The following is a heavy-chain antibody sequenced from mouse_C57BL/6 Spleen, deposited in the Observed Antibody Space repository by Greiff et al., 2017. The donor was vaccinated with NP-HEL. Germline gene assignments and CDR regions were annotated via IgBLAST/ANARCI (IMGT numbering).Heavy chain of an antibody. D-gene: IGHD1-1*01. J-gene: IGHJ4*01. CDR2: IDPSDSYT. CDR1: GYTFTSYW. V-gene: IGHV1-59*01. CDR3: ARRGTTVYYYAMDY. Sequence: QVQLKQPGAELVRPGTSVKLSCKASGYTFTSYWMHWVKQRPGQGLEWIGVIDPSDSYTNYNQKFKGKATLTVDTSSSTAYMQLSSLTSEDSAVYYCARRGTTVYYYAMDYWGQGTSVTVSS.